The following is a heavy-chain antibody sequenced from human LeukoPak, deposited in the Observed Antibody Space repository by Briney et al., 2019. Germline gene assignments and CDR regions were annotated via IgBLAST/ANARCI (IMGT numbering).Heavy chain of an antibody. V-gene: IGHV1-2*02. CDR2: INPHNGDT. D-gene: IGHD2-15*01. CDR3: ATVRDIVVGGGPYYFDY. J-gene: IGHJ4*02. CDR1: GYTFIGYY. Sequence: ASVKVSCKASGYTFIGYYLHWVRQARGQGLEWMGWINPHNGDTNYAQRFQGRVTMTRDTSITTAYTELNRLKSDDTAVYYCATVRDIVVGGGPYYFDYWGQGTLVTVSS.